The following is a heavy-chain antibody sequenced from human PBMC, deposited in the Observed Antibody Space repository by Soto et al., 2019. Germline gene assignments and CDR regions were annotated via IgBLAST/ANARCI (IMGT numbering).Heavy chain of an antibody. V-gene: IGHV3-23*01. Sequence: EVQLLEPGGGLVQPGGSLVLSCAASRFTFSSYAMSWVRQATGKGLEWVSAIRGGGNDAYYADSVKGRFTISRDNAQNTLYLQMSSLRADDTAVYYCARSLFLASTDTEPFDYWGQGALVTVSS. CDR2: IRGGGNDA. CDR1: RFTFSSYA. CDR3: ARSLFLASTDTEPFDY. D-gene: IGHD3-3*02. J-gene: IGHJ4*02.